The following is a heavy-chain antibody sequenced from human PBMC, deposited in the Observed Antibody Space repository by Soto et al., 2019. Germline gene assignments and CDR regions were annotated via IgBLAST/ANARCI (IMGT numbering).Heavy chain of an antibody. CDR2: ISTYNGDT. D-gene: IGHD6-13*01. CDR3: AREDYSASFDY. J-gene: IGHJ4*02. V-gene: IGHV1-18*04. CDR1: GYTFTNYG. Sequence: GASVKVSCKTSGYTFTNYGLTWVRQAPGQGLEWMGWISTYNGDTNYAQRLQGRVTMTTDTSTSTAFMELRGLRSDDTAVYYCAREDYSASFDYWGQGTLVTVLL.